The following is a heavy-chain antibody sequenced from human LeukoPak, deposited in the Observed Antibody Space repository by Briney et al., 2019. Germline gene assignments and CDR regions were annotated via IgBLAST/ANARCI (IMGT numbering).Heavy chain of an antibody. Sequence: SETLSLTCAVYGGSFSGYYWSWIRQPPGKGLEWIGEINHSGSTNYNPSLKSRVTISVDTSKNQFSLKLSSVTAADTAVYYCARGRAVSPQGYSSSWYPTPGFYYYGMDVWGQGTTVTVSS. CDR2: INHSGST. J-gene: IGHJ6*02. CDR1: GGSFSGYY. CDR3: ARGRAVSPQGYSSSWYPTPGFYYYGMDV. V-gene: IGHV4-34*01. D-gene: IGHD6-13*01.